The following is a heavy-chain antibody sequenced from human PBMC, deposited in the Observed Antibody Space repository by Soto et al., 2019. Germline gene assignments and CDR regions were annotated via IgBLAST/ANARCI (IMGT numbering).Heavy chain of an antibody. V-gene: IGHV3-48*02. CDR3: ARDLFSPLEWLFFDY. CDR2: ISSSSSTI. J-gene: IGHJ4*02. D-gene: IGHD3-3*01. CDR1: GFTFSSYS. Sequence: HPGGSLRLSCAASGFTFSSYSMNWVRQAPGKGLEWVSYISSSSSTIYYADSVKGRFTISRDNAKNSLYLQMNSLRDEDTAVYYCARDLFSPLEWLFFDYWGQGTLVTVSS.